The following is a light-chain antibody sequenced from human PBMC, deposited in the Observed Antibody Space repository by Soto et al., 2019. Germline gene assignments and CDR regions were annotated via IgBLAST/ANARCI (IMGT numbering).Light chain of an antibody. CDR3: QQYYSYPLN. CDR2: AAS. CDR1: QGISSY. J-gene: IGKJ4*01. Sequence: AIRMTQSPSSLSASTGDRVTITGLASQGISSYLAWYQQKPGKAPKLLIYAASTLQSGVPSRFRGSGSGTDFTLTISCLQSEDFATYYCQQYYSYPLNFGGGTQVDI. V-gene: IGKV1-8*01.